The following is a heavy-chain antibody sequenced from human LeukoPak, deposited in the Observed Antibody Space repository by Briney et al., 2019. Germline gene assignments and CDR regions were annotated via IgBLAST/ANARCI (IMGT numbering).Heavy chain of an antibody. J-gene: IGHJ6*02. CDR2: IYYSGGT. Sequence: PSETLSLTCTVSGGSISSSSYYWGWIRQPPGKGLEWIGTIYYSGGTYYNPSLKSRVTISVDTSKNQFSLKLSSVTAADTAVYYCARGASPYGMDVWGQGTTVTVSS. CDR1: GGSISSSSYY. CDR3: ARGASPYGMDV. V-gene: IGHV4-39*07.